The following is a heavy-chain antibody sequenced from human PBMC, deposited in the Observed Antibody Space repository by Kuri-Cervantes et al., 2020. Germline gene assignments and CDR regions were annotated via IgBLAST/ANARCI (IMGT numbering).Heavy chain of an antibody. J-gene: IGHJ4*02. CDR2: IKSNPDGGTT. D-gene: IGHD1/OR15-1a*01. V-gene: IGHV3-15*01. Sequence: GGSLRLSCAASGFTFSSYWMSWVRQAPGKGLEWVGRIKSNPDGGTTDYVVPVKGRFTISRDNSKNTLYLQMNSLRAEDTAVYYCAKPGTDAGGWVHWGQGTLVTVSS. CDR1: GFTFSSYW. CDR3: AKPGTDAGGWVH.